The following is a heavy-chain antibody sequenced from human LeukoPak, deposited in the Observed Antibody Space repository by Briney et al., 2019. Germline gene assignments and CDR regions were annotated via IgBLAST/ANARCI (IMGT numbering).Heavy chain of an antibody. J-gene: IGHJ4*02. CDR1: EFTFSTYW. CDR2: IRDKANKYTT. D-gene: IGHD1-26*01. CDR3: TRSVGAND. Sequence: GGSLRLSCVGSEFTFSTYWMRWVRQAPGKGLEWVGCIRDKANKYTTEGSASVPSRFTDSRDDSKNSLYLQMNSMKTEDTDVYYWTRSVGANDWGQGTLVTVSS. V-gene: IGHV3-72*01.